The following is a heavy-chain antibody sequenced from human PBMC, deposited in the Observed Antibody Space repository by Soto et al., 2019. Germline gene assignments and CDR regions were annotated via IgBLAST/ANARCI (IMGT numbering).Heavy chain of an antibody. CDR2: IYYSGST. CDR1: GGSISSYY. Sequence: PSGTLSLTCTVSGGSISSYYWSWIRQPPGKGLEWIGYIYYSGSTNYNPSLKSRVTISVDTSKNQFSLKLSSVTAADTAVYYCASFLGLALDYWGQGTLVTVSS. D-gene: IGHD3-9*01. J-gene: IGHJ4*02. V-gene: IGHV4-59*12. CDR3: ASFLGLALDY.